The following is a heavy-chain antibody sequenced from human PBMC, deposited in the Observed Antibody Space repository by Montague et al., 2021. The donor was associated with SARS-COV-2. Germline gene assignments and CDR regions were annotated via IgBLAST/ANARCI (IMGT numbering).Heavy chain of an antibody. CDR3: ARHALGYFDWLNEGYFDY. Sequence: SETLSLTCTVSGGSISSYYWSWIRQPPGKGLEWIGYIYYSGSTNYNPSLKSRVTTSVDTSKNQFSLKLSSVTAADTAVYYCARHALGYFDWLNEGYFDYWGQGTLVTVPS. CDR2: IYYSGST. V-gene: IGHV4-59*08. D-gene: IGHD3-9*01. CDR1: GGSISSYY. J-gene: IGHJ4*02.